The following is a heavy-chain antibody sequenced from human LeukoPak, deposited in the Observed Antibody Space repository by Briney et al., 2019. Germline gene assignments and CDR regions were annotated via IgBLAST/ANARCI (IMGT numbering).Heavy chain of an antibody. CDR3: ARHGLRYFDWLLPEEPFDY. D-gene: IGHD3-9*01. CDR2: FYTSGST. CDR1: GGSISSGSYY. V-gene: IGHV4-61*02. Sequence: SETLSLTCTVSGGSISSGSYYWSWIRQPAGKGLEWIGRFYTSGSTNYNPSLKSRVTISVDTSKNQFSLKLSSVTAADTAVYYCARHGLRYFDWLLPEEPFDYWGQGTLVTVSS. J-gene: IGHJ4*02.